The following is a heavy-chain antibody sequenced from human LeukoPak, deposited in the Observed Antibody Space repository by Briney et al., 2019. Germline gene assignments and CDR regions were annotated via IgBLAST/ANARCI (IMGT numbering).Heavy chain of an antibody. CDR1: GGTISSYY. Sequence: PSETLSLTCTVSGGTISSYYWSWIRQPPGKGLEWIGYIYYSGSTNYNPSLKSRVTISVDTSKNQFSLKLSSVTAADTAVYYCARDHSSSWNYYYYYMDVWGKGTTVTVSS. J-gene: IGHJ6*03. D-gene: IGHD6-13*01. V-gene: IGHV4-59*12. CDR3: ARDHSSSWNYYYYYMDV. CDR2: IYYSGST.